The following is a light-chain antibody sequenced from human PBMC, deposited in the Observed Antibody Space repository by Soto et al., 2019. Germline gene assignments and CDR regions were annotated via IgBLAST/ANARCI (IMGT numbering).Light chain of an antibody. Sequence: QYALTQPASVSGSPGQSITLSCTATSSDVGSFNFVSWYQQHPDKAPKLLIYDVSNRPSGVSSRFSGSKSDYTASLTISGLQPEDEADYYCCSHTTSSTWVFGGGTKLTVL. CDR1: SSDVGSFNF. J-gene: IGLJ3*02. V-gene: IGLV2-14*03. CDR2: DVS. CDR3: CSHTTSSTWV.